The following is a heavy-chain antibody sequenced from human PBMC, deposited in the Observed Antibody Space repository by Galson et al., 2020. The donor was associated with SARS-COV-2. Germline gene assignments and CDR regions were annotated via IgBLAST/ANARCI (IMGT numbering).Heavy chain of an antibody. J-gene: IGHJ3*02. V-gene: IGHV4-61*02. CDR3: ARERETITMIVVGIPDAFDI. CDR1: GGSISSGSYY. D-gene: IGHD3-22*01. CDR2: IYTSGST. Sequence: SETLSLTCTVSGGSISSGSYYWSWIRQPAGKGLEWIGRIYTSGSTNYNPPLKSRVTISVDTSKNQFSLKLSSVTAADTAVYYCARERETITMIVVGIPDAFDIWGQGTMVTVSS.